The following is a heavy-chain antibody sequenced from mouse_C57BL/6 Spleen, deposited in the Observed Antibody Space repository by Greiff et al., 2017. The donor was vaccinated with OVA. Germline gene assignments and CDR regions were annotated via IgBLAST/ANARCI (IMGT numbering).Heavy chain of an antibody. CDR3: ARQKLVHFEV. J-gene: IGHJ1*03. Sequence: EVKLVESGGGLVKPGGSLKLSCAASGFTFSSYTMSWVRQTPEKRLEWVATISGGGGNTYYPDSVKGRFTISRDNAKNTLYLQMSSLRSEDTALYYCARQKLVHFEVWGTGTTVTVSS. D-gene: IGHD2-2*01. CDR1: GFTFSSYT. V-gene: IGHV5-9*01. CDR2: ISGGGGNT.